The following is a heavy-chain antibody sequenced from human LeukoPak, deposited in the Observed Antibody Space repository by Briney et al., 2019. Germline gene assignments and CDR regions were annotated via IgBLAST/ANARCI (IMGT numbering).Heavy chain of an antibody. CDR1: GFTFSSYA. CDR2: ISGSGGST. J-gene: IGHJ4*02. Sequence: RGSLRLSCAASGFTFSSYAMSWVRQAPGKGLKWVSAISGSGGSTYYADSVKGRFTISRDNSKNTLYLQVNGLRAEDTAVYYCAKNSGSYYRPLDYWGQGTLVTVSS. V-gene: IGHV3-23*01. D-gene: IGHD1-26*01. CDR3: AKNSGSYYRPLDY.